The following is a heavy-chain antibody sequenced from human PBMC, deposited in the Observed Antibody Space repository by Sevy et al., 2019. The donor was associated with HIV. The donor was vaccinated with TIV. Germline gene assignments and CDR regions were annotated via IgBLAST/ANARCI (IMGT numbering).Heavy chain of an antibody. CDR3: AKTGYCSGGSCYSDY. V-gene: IGHV3-23*01. Sequence: GGSLRLSCAASGFTFSSYAMSWVRQAPGKGLEWVSAISGSGGSTYYADSVKGRFTISRDNSKNTLYLQMNSLRAEDTTVYYCAKTGYCSGGSCYSDYWGQGTLVTVSS. J-gene: IGHJ4*02. D-gene: IGHD2-15*01. CDR1: GFTFSSYA. CDR2: ISGSGGST.